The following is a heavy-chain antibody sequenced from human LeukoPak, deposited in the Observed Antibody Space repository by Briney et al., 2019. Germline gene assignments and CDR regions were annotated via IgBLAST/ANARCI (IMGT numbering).Heavy chain of an antibody. V-gene: IGHV3-21*04. D-gene: IGHD1-26*01. J-gene: IGHJ4*02. CDR1: GFTFDDYA. Sequence: GGSLRLSCAASGFTFDDYAMHWVRQAPGKGLEWVSSISSSSSYIYYADSVKGRFTISRDNSKNTLYLQMNSLRAEDTAVYYCAKAISVGATTDAADWGQGTLVTVSS. CDR2: ISSSSSYI. CDR3: AKAISVGATTDAAD.